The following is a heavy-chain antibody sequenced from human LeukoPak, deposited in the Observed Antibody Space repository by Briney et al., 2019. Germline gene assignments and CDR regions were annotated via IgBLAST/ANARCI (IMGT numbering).Heavy chain of an antibody. CDR3: ATQTIYDEDAFDI. CDR2: INAGNGNT. Sequence: ASVKVSCKASGYTFTSYAMHWVRQAPGQRLEWTGWINAGNGNTKYSQKFQGRVTITRDTSASTAYMELSSLRSEDTAVYYCATQTIYDEDAFDIWGQGTMVTVSS. V-gene: IGHV1-3*01. CDR1: GYTFTSYA. D-gene: IGHD3-16*01. J-gene: IGHJ3*02.